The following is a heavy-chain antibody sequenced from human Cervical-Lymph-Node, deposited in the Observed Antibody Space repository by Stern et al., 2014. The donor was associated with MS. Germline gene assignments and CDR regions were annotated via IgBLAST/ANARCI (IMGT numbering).Heavy chain of an antibody. CDR1: GFTFSSYG. CDR2: IWYDGSNK. D-gene: IGHD3-16*01. V-gene: IGHV3-33*01. Sequence: VQLEESGGGVVQPGRSLRLSCAASGFTFSSYGMHWVRQAPGKGLEWVAVIWYDGSNKYYADSVKGRFTISRDNSKNTLYLQMNSLRAEDTAVYYCARELWPRGMDVGGQGTTVTVSS. CDR3: ARELWPRGMDV. J-gene: IGHJ6*02.